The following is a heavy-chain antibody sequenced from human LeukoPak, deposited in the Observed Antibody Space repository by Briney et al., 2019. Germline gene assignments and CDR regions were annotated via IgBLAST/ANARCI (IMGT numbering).Heavy chain of an antibody. V-gene: IGHV3-48*01. CDR1: GFTFSSYS. CDR2: ISSSSSTI. D-gene: IGHD6-13*01. CDR3: ARETGDRSSSWYRKGSWWYFDL. J-gene: IGHJ2*01. Sequence: NPGGSLRLSCAASGFTFSSYSMNWVRQAPGKGLEWVSYISSSSSTIYYADSVKGRSTISRDNAKNSLYLQMNSLRAEDTAVYYCARETGDRSSSWYRKGSWWYFDLWGRGTLVTVSS.